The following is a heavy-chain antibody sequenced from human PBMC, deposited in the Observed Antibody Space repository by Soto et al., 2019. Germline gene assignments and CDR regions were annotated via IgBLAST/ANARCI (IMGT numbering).Heavy chain of an antibody. CDR1: GFTFTRYS. Sequence: GGSLRLSCGASGFTFTRYSMNWVRQAPGKGLEWVSSISSTTNYIYYGDSMKGRFTISRDNAKNSLYLEMNSLRAEDTAVYYCARESEDLTSNFDYWGQGTLVTVSS. CDR3: ARESEDLTSNFDY. V-gene: IGHV3-21*06. CDR2: ISSTTNYI. J-gene: IGHJ4*02.